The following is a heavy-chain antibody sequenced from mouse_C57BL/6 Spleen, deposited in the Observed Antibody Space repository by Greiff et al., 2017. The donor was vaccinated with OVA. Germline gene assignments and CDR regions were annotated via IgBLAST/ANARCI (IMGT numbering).Heavy chain of an antibody. Sequence: VQLQQSGTVLARPGASVKMSCKTSGYTFTSYWMHWVKQRPGQGLEWIGAIYPGNSDTSYNQKFKGKAKLTAVTSASTAYMELSSLTNEDSAVYYCTRSYYDYDKRERLDWGQGTTVTVSS. V-gene: IGHV1-5*01. CDR3: TRSYYDYDKRERLD. CDR2: IYPGNSDT. J-gene: IGHJ2*01. CDR1: GYTFTSYW. D-gene: IGHD2-4*01.